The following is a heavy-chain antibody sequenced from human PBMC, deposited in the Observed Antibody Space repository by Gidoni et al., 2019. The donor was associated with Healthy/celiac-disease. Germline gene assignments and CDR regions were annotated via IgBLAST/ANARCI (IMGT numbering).Heavy chain of an antibody. CDR2: FDPEDGET. V-gene: IGHV1-24*01. J-gene: IGHJ5*02. Sequence: QVQLVQSGAEVKKPGASVKVSCKVSGYTLTELSMHWVRQAPGKGLEWMGGFDPEDGETIYAQKFQGRVTMTEDTSTDTAYMELSSLRSEDTAVYYCATESDQYSSSSRWFDPWGQGTLVTVSS. D-gene: IGHD6-6*01. CDR1: GYTLTELS. CDR3: ATESDQYSSSSRWFDP.